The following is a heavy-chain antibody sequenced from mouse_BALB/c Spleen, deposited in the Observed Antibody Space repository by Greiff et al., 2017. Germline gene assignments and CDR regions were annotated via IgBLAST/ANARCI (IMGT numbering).Heavy chain of an antibody. CDR1: GYTFTNYW. CDR2: IYPGGGYT. J-gene: IGHJ2*01. D-gene: IGHD1-2*01. Sequence: QVQLQQSGAELVRPGTSVKISCKASGYTFTNYWLGWVKQRPGHGLEWIGDIYPGGGYTNYNEKFKGKATLTADTSSSTAYMQLSSLTSEDSAVYFCAREEGLRRLRRYYFDCWGQGTTLTVSS. V-gene: IGHV1-63*02. CDR3: AREEGLRRLRRYYFDC.